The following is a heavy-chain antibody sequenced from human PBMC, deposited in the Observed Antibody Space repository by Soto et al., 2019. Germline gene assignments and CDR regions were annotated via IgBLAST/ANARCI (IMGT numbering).Heavy chain of an antibody. V-gene: IGHV4-34*01. CDR3: ASPSGRFDP. D-gene: IGHD1-26*01. CDR1: GGSFSGYY. Sequence: QVQLQQWGAGLLKPSETLSLTCAVYGGSFSGYYWSWIRQPPGKGLEWIGEINHSGSTNYNPSLKSRVTTAVDTSKTQFSLKLRSVTAADTAVYSCASPSGRFDPWGQGTLVTVSS. CDR2: INHSGST. J-gene: IGHJ5*02.